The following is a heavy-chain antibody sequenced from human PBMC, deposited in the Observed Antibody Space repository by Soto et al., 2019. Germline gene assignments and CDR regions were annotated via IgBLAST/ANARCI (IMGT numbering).Heavy chain of an antibody. CDR3: AGDPGIYYDIDV. D-gene: IGHD3-10*01. V-gene: IGHV3-11*01. Sequence: QVQLVESGGGLVKPGGSLRLSCTASGFTFSDYYMTWLRQAPGKGLEWLSYISSGGFTIYYAGSVKGRLTVSRDNAKMSMYLQMHTLRVEDKAVYYCAGDPGIYYDIDVCGQGTTVPVSS. J-gene: IGHJ6*02. CDR1: GFTFSDYY. CDR2: ISSGGFTI.